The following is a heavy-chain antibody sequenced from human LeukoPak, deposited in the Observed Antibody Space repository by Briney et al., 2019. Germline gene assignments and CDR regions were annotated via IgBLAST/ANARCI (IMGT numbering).Heavy chain of an antibody. CDR2: IIPIFGTA. CDR1: GGTFSSYA. J-gene: IGHJ4*02. D-gene: IGHD6-19*01. V-gene: IGHV1-69*13. CDR3: ARVVAVAGSLEYFFDY. Sequence: SVKVSCKASGGTFSSYAISWVRQAPGQGLEWMGGIIPIFGTANYAQKFQGRVTITADESTSTAYMELSSLRSEDTAVYYCARVVAVAGSLEYFFDYWGQGTLVTVSS.